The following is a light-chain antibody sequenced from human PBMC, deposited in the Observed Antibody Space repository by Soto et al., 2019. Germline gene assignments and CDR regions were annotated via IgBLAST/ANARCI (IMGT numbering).Light chain of an antibody. J-gene: IGLJ1*01. CDR2: DTD. V-gene: IGLV7-46*01. Sequence: QAVVTQDPSLTVSPGGTVTLTCGSSTGAVTSGHYPYWFQQKPGQAPRTLIFDTDNKHSWTPPRFSGFLLGGKAALTLSGAQPEDEAEYYCLLSYNSARGVFGPGTKLTVL. CDR1: TGAVTSGHY. CDR3: LLSYNSARGV.